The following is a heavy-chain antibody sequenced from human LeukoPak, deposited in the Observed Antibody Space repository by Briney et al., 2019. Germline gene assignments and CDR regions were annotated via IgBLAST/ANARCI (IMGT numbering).Heavy chain of an antibody. CDR1: GFTFDDYG. D-gene: IGHD3-10*01. CDR2: INWNGGST. CDR3: ARLANVLLWFGELSD. Sequence: GGSLRLSCAASGFTFDDYGMSWVSQAPGKGLEWVSGINWNGGSTGYADSVKGRFTISRDNAKNSLYLQMNSLRAEDTALYYCARLANVLLWFGELSDWGQGTLVTVSS. J-gene: IGHJ4*02. V-gene: IGHV3-20*04.